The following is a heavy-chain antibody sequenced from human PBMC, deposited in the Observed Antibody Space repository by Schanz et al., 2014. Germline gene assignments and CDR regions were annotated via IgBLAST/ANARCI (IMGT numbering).Heavy chain of an antibody. CDR1: GGTFTSYA. CDR2: INPTGGST. D-gene: IGHD3-16*01. V-gene: IGHV1-69*04. J-gene: IGHJ6*02. Sequence: QVQLVQSGAEVRKPGSSVRVSCKASGGTFTSYAFSWVRQAPGQGLEWMGIINPTGGSTNYAQKFLGRVTITADKSTSTAYMELKSLRSADTAVYYCATIGVNDYWRFGLDLWGQGTTVTVSS. CDR3: ATIGVNDYWRFGLDL.